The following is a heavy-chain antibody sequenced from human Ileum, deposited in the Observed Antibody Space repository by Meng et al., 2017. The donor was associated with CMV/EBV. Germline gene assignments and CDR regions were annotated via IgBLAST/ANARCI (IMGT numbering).Heavy chain of an antibody. J-gene: IGHJ4*02. Sequence: KASGYTFASYGITWVRQDPGQGLEWVGWINGENGNTNYAQKFQGRVIMTTDTSTKTAYMEFWSLRSDDTAIYYCARAGNVVTTTFDFWGQGTLVTVSS. CDR3: ARAGNVVTTTFDF. CDR1: GYTFASYG. CDR2: INGENGNT. D-gene: IGHD2-21*02. V-gene: IGHV1-18*01.